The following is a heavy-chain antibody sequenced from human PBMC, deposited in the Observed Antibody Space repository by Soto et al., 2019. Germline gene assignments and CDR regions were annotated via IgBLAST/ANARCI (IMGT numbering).Heavy chain of an antibody. CDR1: GFTFSSYG. CDR3: ARSSVTAVDFDY. J-gene: IGHJ4*02. Sequence: QVQLVESGGGVVQPGRSLRLSCAASGFTFSSYGMHWVRQAPGKGLEWVAVIWFDGSNKYYADSVKGRFTISRDNSKNTQYQQMNSLRAEDTAVYYCARSSVTAVDFDYWGQGTLVTVSS. CDR2: IWFDGSNK. D-gene: IGHD2-21*02. V-gene: IGHV3-33*01.